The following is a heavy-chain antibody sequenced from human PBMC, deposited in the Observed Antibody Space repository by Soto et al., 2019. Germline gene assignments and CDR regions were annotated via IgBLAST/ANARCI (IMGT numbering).Heavy chain of an antibody. Sequence: TLSLTCTVSGGSISSGGYYWSWIRQHPGKGLEWIGYIYYSGRTYYNPSLHSRVSIAVDTTENQFSLKLTSVTAADTSVYYCARGSFSSSSSWFDPWGRGTLVTVSS. CDR2: IYYSGRT. V-gene: IGHV4-31*03. D-gene: IGHD6-6*01. J-gene: IGHJ5*02. CDR1: GGSISSGGYY. CDR3: ARGSFSSSSSWFDP.